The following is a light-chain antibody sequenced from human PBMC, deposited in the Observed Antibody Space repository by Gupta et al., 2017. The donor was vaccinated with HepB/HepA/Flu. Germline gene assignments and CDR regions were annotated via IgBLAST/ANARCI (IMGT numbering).Light chain of an antibody. CDR1: SSDVGGYNY. CDR2: DVS. J-gene: IGLJ3*02. V-gene: IGLV2-14*03. Sequence: QSALTQPASVSGSPGQSINISCTGTSSDVGGYNYVSWYQQHPGKAPKLMIYDVSNRPSGVSNRFSGSKSGNTASLTISGLQAEDEADYYCSSYTSSSTPNWVFGGGTKLTVL. CDR3: SSYTSSSTPNWV.